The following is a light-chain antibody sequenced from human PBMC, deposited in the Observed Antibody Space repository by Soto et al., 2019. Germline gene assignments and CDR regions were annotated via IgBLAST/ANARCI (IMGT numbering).Light chain of an antibody. V-gene: IGKV1-9*01. CDR1: QAIINY. CDR2: GAS. Sequence: IQLTQSPSSLSASVGDRVTITCRASQAIINYLAWYQQKPGKAPQPLIYGASTLQSGVPSRFSGSGSGTHFTLTVSSLQPEDFATYYCQQLFIYPPTFGPGTKVDIK. J-gene: IGKJ3*01. CDR3: QQLFIYPPT.